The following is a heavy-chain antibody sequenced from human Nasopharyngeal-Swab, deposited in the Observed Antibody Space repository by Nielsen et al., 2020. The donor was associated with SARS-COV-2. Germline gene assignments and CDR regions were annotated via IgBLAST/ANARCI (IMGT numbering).Heavy chain of an antibody. CDR3: ARGGRAETAPFDI. CDR2: IYTSGST. J-gene: IGHJ3*02. Sequence: WIRQPPGKGLEWIGRIYTSGSTNYNPPLKSRVTMSVDTSKNQFSLKLSSVTAADTAVYYCARGGRAETAPFDIWGQGTMVTVS. V-gene: IGHV4-4*07. D-gene: IGHD1-14*01.